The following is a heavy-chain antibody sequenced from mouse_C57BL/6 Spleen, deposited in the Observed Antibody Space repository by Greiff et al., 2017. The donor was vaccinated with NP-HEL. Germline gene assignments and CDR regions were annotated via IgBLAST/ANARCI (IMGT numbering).Heavy chain of an antibody. Sequence: QVQLKQSGPELVKPGASVKISCKASGYAFSSSWMNWVKQRPGKGLEWIGRIYPGDGDTNYNGKFKGKATLTADKSSSTAYMQLSSLTSEDSAVYFCAREPIYYGSSYEIGYAMDYWGQGTSVTVSS. CDR1: GYAFSSSW. V-gene: IGHV1-82*01. J-gene: IGHJ4*01. CDR2: IYPGDGDT. CDR3: AREPIYYGSSYEIGYAMDY. D-gene: IGHD1-1*01.